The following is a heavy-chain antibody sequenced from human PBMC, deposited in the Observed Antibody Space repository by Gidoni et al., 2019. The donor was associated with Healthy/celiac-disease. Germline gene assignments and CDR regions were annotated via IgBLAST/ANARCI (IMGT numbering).Heavy chain of an antibody. CDR1: GGSFSGYY. CDR2: INHCGST. Sequence: QLQLQQWGAGLLKPSGTLSRTCAVYGGSFSGYYWSWIRQPPGKGLEWIGEINHCGSTNYNPSLKSRVTISVNTSKNQCSRKLSSVTAADTAVYYCARGPVGDTSAEFDYWGQGTLVTVSS. V-gene: IGHV4-34*01. CDR3: ARGPVGDTSAEFDY. J-gene: IGHJ4*02. D-gene: IGHD1-26*01.